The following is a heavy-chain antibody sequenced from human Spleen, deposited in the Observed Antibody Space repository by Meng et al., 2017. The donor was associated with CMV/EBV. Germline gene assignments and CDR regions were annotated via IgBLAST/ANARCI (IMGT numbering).Heavy chain of an antibody. V-gene: IGHV1-69*05. CDR1: GGTFSSYA. D-gene: IGHD2-8*01. CDR2: IIPIFGTA. CDR3: AKGYCTNGVCSAFDY. Sequence: SVKVSCKASGGTFSSYAISWVRQAPGQGLEWMGGIIPIFGTANYAQKFQGRVTITTDESTSTAYMELSSLRSEDTAIYYCAKGYCTNGVCSAFDYWGQGTLVTVSS. J-gene: IGHJ4*02.